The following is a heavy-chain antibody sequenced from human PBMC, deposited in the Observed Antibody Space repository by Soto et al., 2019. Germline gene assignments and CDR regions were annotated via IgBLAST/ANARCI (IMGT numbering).Heavy chain of an antibody. J-gene: IGHJ4*02. Sequence: PGGSLRLSCAASGFTVSSSYMSWVRQAPGQGLEWVLVIYSGGSTYYADSVKGRFTISRDNSKNTLYLQMNSPRAEDTAVYYCARAPGSSGYSDYFDYWGQGTLVTVSS. V-gene: IGHV3-53*01. D-gene: IGHD3-22*01. CDR2: IYSGGST. CDR3: ARAPGSSGYSDYFDY. CDR1: GFTVSSSY.